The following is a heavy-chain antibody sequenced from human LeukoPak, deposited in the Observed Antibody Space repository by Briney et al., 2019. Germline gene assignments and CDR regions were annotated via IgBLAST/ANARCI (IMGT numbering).Heavy chain of an antibody. Sequence: SETLSLTCIVSGGSISSNYWSWIRQPPGKGLEWIGFIYYSGTTNYNPSLKSRVTISVDTSKNQFSLQLSSVTAADTAVYYYARVPHYYAMDVWGQGTTVTVSS. CDR1: GGSISSNY. CDR3: ARVPHYYAMDV. CDR2: IYYSGTT. V-gene: IGHV4-59*01. J-gene: IGHJ6*02.